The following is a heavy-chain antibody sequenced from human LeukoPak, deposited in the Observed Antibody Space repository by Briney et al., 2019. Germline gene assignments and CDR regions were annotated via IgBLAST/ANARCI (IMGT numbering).Heavy chain of an antibody. V-gene: IGHV3-7*01. J-gene: IGHJ4*02. CDR2: IKQDRSEK. Sequence: GGSLRLSCAASGFTFTNYWMSWVRQAPGKGLELVADIKQDRSEKYYVDAVRGRFAISRDNAKNSLYLQMNSLRAEDTAVYYCARLREIPVFGVVTKSTSYFDYWGQGTLVTVSS. D-gene: IGHD3-3*01. CDR3: ARLREIPVFGVVTKSTSYFDY. CDR1: GFTFTNYW.